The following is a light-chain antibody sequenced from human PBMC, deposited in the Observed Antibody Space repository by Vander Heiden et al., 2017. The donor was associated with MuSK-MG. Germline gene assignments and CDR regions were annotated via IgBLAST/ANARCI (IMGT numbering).Light chain of an antibody. CDR3: QTWGTGFRL. CDR1: SGHSTDA. Sequence: QPVLTQSPSASASLGASVKLTCTLDSGHSTDAIAWHQQQPGKGARYLMKVKSDGSHFKGDGVPDRFSGSSSGTERNLTIASLQADDEADYYCQTWGTGFRLFGGGTKLTVL. CDR2: VKSDGSH. J-gene: IGLJ2*01. V-gene: IGLV4-69*01.